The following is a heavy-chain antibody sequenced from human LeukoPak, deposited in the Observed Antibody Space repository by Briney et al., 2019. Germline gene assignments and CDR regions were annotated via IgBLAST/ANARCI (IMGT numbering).Heavy chain of an antibody. CDR1: GYTFTGYY. CDR2: INPNSGGT. V-gene: IGHV1-2*02. CDR3: ARDSLWFGEPNAFDI. Sequence: ASVKVSYKASGYTFTGYYMHWVRQAPGKGLEWMGWINPNSGGTNYAQKFQGRVTMTRDTSISTAYMELSRLRSDDTAVYYCARDSLWFGEPNAFDIWGQGTMVTVSS. D-gene: IGHD3-10*01. J-gene: IGHJ3*02.